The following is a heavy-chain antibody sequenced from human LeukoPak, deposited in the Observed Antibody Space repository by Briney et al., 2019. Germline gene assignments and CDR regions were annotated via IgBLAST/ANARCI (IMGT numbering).Heavy chain of an antibody. D-gene: IGHD4-17*01. CDR1: GYTFGSYG. Sequence: GASVKVSCKASGYTFGSYGISWVRQAPGQGLEWMGWISAYNGNTNYPQKVQGRVTMTTDTSTTTAYMEPRGLRSDDTAVYYCARDAAMAGGYGDKLWGSFDIWGQGTMVTVSS. V-gene: IGHV1-18*01. CDR3: ARDAAMAGGYGDKLWGSFDI. J-gene: IGHJ3*02. CDR2: ISAYNGNT.